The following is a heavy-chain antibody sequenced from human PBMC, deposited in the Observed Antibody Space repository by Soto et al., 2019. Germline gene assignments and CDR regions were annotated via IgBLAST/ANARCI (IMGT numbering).Heavy chain of an antibody. J-gene: IGHJ6*02. V-gene: IGHV3-30-3*01. CDR3: ARGLTYYYDSTGELDYYGMDV. CDR1: GFTFSSYA. CDR2: ISYDGSNK. D-gene: IGHD3-22*01. Sequence: GGSLRLSCAASGFTFSSYAVHWVRQAPGKGLEWVAVISYDGSNKYYADSVKGRFTISRDNSKNTLYLQMNSLRAEDTAVYYCARGLTYYYDSTGELDYYGMDVWGQGTTVTVSS.